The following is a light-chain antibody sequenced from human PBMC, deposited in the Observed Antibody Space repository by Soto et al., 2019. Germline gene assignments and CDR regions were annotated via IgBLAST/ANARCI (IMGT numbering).Light chain of an antibody. CDR3: QQYGSSPLT. Sequence: DIVLTHSPGTLSLSPWQRPTPYSSPSQSVSSYFLAWYQQKPGQAPRLLIYGASSRATGIPDRFSGSGSGTDFTLTISRLEPEDFAVYYCQQYGSSPLTFGGGTKVDI. CDR1: QSVSSYF. V-gene: IGKV3-20*01. J-gene: IGKJ4*01. CDR2: GAS.